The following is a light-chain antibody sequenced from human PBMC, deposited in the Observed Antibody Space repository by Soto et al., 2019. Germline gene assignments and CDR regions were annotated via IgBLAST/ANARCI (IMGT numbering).Light chain of an antibody. CDR1: QSVSSSY. CDR3: HQYGTAPLT. V-gene: IGKV3-20*01. CDR2: GAS. Sequence: PGERATLSCRASQSVSSSYLAWYQQKRGQAPRLLIYGASSRATGIPDRFSGSGSGTDFTLTISRLEPEDFSVYYCHQYGTAPLTFGPGTKVDIK. J-gene: IGKJ3*01.